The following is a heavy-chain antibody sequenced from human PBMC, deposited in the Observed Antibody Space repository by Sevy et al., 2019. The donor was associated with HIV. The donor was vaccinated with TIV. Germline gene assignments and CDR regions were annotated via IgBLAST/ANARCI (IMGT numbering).Heavy chain of an antibody. V-gene: IGHV3-9*01. Sequence: SLKISCAASRFSFDDYAMHWVRQAPGKGLEWVSGISSNSGRVDYVDSVKGRFTISRDNAKHTLYLQKNNLRAEDTTWYYCTKDNVIAVAAEAGAFDIWGQGTMVTVSS. CDR1: RFSFDDYA. J-gene: IGHJ3*02. CDR3: TKDNVIAVAAEAGAFDI. D-gene: IGHD6-19*01. CDR2: ISSNSGRV.